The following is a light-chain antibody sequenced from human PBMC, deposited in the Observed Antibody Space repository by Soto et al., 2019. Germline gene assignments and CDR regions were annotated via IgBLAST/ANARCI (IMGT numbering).Light chain of an antibody. CDR1: QGISNY. Sequence: DVQMTQSPSSLSASVGDSVTITCRASQGISNYLAWYQQKPGKIPKLLIYAASTLESGVPTRFSGSGSGTDFTLTITSLQPADVATYYCLKHNSAPFTFGPGTTVDIK. CDR3: LKHNSAPFT. V-gene: IGKV1-27*01. J-gene: IGKJ3*01. CDR2: AAS.